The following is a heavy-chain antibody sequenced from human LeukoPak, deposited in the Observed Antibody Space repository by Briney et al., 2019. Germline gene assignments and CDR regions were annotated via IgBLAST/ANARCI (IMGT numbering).Heavy chain of an antibody. CDR1: GHTFTSYD. CDR3: ARAPGGIMVSLLRKYYFDY. CDR2: MNPNSGNT. V-gene: IGHV1-8*02. J-gene: IGHJ4*02. D-gene: IGHD2-8*01. Sequence: ASVKLSCKASGHTFTSYDSTWTRQTTGQGLEGMGWMNPNSGNTGYAQKFQGRVTMTRNTSISTAYMELSSLRSEDTAVYYCARAPGGIMVSLLRKYYFDYWGQGTLVTVSS.